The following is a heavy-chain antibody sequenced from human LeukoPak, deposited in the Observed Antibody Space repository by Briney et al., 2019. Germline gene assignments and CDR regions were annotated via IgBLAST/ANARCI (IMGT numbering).Heavy chain of an antibody. CDR3: TREDGYNRRFDY. V-gene: IGHV3-49*04. CDR2: IRSKAYGGTT. J-gene: IGHJ4*02. Sequence: GGSLRLSCTASGFTFGDYAMSWVRQAPGKGLEGVGFIRSKAYGGTTEYAASVKGRFTTSRDDSKTIAYLQMNVLQTEDTAVYYCTREDGYNRRFDYWGQGTLVTVSS. CDR1: GFTFGDYA. D-gene: IGHD5-24*01.